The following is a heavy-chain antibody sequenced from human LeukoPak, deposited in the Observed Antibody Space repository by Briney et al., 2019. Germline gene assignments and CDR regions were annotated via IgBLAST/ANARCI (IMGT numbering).Heavy chain of an antibody. V-gene: IGHV4-4*07. D-gene: IGHD4/OR15-4a*01. CDR1: GVSMSSYY. Sequence: PSETLSLTCTVSGVSMSSYYWSWIRQPAGKGLEWIGRIYTSGSTNYNPSLKSRVTMSVDTSKSQFSLRLSSVTAADTAVYYCARSPTNYYFEYWGQGTLVTVSS. CDR2: IYTSGST. CDR3: ARSPTNYYFEY. J-gene: IGHJ4*02.